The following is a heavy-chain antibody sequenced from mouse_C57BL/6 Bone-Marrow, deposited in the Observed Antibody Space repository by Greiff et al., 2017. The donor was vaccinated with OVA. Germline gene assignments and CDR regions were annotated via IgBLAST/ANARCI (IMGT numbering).Heavy chain of an antibody. J-gene: IGHJ4*01. V-gene: IGHV5-12*01. D-gene: IGHD2-3*01. CDR1: GFTFSDYY. Sequence: EVNVVESGGGLVQPGGSLKLSCAASGFTFSDYYMYWVRQTPEKRLEWVAYIRNGGGSTYYPDTVKGRFTISRDNAKNTLYLQMSRLKSEDTAMYYCARWLLFMDYWGQGTSVTVSS. CDR3: ARWLLFMDY. CDR2: IRNGGGST.